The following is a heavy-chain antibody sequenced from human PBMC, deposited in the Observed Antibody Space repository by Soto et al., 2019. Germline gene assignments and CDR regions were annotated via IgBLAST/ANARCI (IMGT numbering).Heavy chain of an antibody. Sequence: PRGALLVSCVDHVLNVGINYMSWVRQAPGKGLDWVFVIYSEGTPYYADSVKDRFTISRENSNNTLYLHMNNLRAEDTAVYYCARSTYYDILTGSYYYYAMDVWGQGTTVTVSS. V-gene: IGHV3-53*01. CDR1: VLNVGINY. D-gene: IGHD3-9*01. J-gene: IGHJ6*02. CDR2: IYSEGTP. CDR3: ARSTYYDILTGSYYYYAMDV.